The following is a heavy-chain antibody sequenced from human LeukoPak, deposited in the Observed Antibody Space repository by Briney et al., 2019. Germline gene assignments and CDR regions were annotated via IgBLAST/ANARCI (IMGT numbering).Heavy chain of an antibody. CDR3: ARGAAGGMYNWFDP. Sequence: SGGSLRLSCATSGFTFSNYEMNWVRQAPGKGLEWVSYITTSGGIKSYADSVKGRFTISRDNAKNSVYLQINSLRAEDTAVYYCARGAAGGMYNWFDPWGQGTLVTVSS. D-gene: IGHD6-13*01. V-gene: IGHV3-48*03. CDR1: GFTFSNYE. J-gene: IGHJ5*02. CDR2: ITTSGGIK.